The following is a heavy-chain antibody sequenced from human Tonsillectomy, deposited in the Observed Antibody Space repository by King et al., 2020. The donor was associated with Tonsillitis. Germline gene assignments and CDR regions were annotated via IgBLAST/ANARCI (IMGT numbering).Heavy chain of an antibody. V-gene: IGHV3-30*18. CDR3: AKGSVGDPTRRTSLSWGFYYVMDV. CDR1: GFTFRTYG. Sequence: VQLVESGGGVVQPGRSLRLSCAASGFTFRTYGMHWVRQAPGKGLEWVAVISFDGSHKSYADSVKGRFNISRENSNNTLFLQMNSLSVEDTALYYCAKGSVGDPTRRTSLSWGFYYVMDVWGQGTTVTVSS. CDR2: ISFDGSHK. J-gene: IGHJ6*02. D-gene: IGHD3-10*01.